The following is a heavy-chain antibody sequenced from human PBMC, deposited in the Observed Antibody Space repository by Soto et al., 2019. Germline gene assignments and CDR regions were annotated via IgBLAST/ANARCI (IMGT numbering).Heavy chain of an antibody. V-gene: IGHV3-33*01. CDR2: IWYDGSNK. CDR3: AREGGIYGSGSYQGDY. D-gene: IGHD3-10*01. Sequence: GGSLRLSCAASGFTFSSYGMHWVRQAPGKGLEWVAVIWYDGSNKYYADSVKGRFTISRDNSKNTLYLQMNSLRAEDTAVYYCAREGGIYGSGSYQGDYWGQGTLVTVSS. CDR1: GFTFSSYG. J-gene: IGHJ4*02.